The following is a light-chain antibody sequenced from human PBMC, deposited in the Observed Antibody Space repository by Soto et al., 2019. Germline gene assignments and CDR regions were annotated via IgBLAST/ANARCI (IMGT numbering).Light chain of an antibody. CDR1: QSIGTN. Sequence: ETVITQSPATLSVSSGDRVTLSCRASQSIGTNLLWLQQSPGQPPRLLISGASDRVAGVPDRFSGSGSGTDFTLTISGLQSEDCAVYYCQQYAGWPRTFGQGTKVDI. V-gene: IGKV3-15*01. CDR2: GAS. J-gene: IGKJ2*01. CDR3: QQYAGWPRT.